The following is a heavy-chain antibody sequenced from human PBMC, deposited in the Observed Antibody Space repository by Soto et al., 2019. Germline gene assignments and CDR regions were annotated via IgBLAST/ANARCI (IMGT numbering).Heavy chain of an antibody. J-gene: IGHJ4*02. CDR3: ARAYGGNSAPFDY. V-gene: IGHV5-51*01. CDR2: IRPGDSDT. CDR1: GYSFTNYR. Sequence: GESLKISCEGSGYSFTNYRIGWVRQMPGKGLEWMGVIRPGDSDTIYSPSFQGQVAISADKSINTAYLQWSSLKASDTAIYYCARAYGGNSAPFDYWGPGTLVTVSS. D-gene: IGHD4-17*01.